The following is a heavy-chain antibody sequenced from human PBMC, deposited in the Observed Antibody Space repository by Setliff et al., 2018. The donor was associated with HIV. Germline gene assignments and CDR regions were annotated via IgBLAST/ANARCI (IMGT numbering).Heavy chain of an antibody. V-gene: IGHV4-34*01. D-gene: IGHD6-19*01. Sequence: SETLSLTCAVYGGSFSAYFWSWIRQPPGKGLEWIGLINHSGSTNYNPSLKSRVTISLGTSKNQFSLKMTSVTAADTAVYYCATGITVAPDYWGQGSLVTVSS. CDR3: ATGITVAPDY. J-gene: IGHJ4*02. CDR2: INHSGST. CDR1: GGSFSAYF.